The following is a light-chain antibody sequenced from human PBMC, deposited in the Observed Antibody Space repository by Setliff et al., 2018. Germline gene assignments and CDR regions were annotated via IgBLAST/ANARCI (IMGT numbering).Light chain of an antibody. V-gene: IGLV2-14*01. CDR1: SSDVGAYDY. Sequence: QSVLTRPTAVSGSPGQSIAISCAGSSSDVGAYDYVSWYQHHPGKAPKLLIFEVTKRPSGVSDRFSGSKSGNTASLTIAGLRAEDEAVYYCLSHTSETTHALFGGGTKVTVL. CDR2: EVT. J-gene: IGLJ2*01. CDR3: LSHTSETTHAL.